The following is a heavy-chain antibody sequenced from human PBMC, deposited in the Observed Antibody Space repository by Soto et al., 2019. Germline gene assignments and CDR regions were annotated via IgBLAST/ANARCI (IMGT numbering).Heavy chain of an antibody. D-gene: IGHD2-15*01. V-gene: IGHV3-21*01. CDR3: ARSDHDLYCSGGSCYSGIDY. J-gene: IGHJ4*02. Sequence: EVQLVESGGGLVKPGGSLRLSCAASGFTFSSYSMNWVRQAPGKGLEWVSSISSSSSYIYYADSVKGRFTISRDNAKNSRYLQMSSLRAEDTAVYYWARSDHDLYCSGGSCYSGIDYWGKGTLVTVSS. CDR1: GFTFSSYS. CDR2: ISSSSSYI.